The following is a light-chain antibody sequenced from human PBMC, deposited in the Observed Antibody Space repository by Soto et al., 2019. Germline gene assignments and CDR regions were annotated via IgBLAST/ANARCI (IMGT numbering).Light chain of an antibody. Sequence: ENVLMQSPGTLSLSPGETATLSCRARHYVSASSLAWYQQKRGQAPRLVIYDASTRATGIPDRFSGSGSGTDFTLTISRLEPEDFAVYYCQQYGNSPQTFGQGNKGDSK. CDR1: HYVSASS. J-gene: IGKJ1*01. V-gene: IGKV3-20*01. CDR2: DAS. CDR3: QQYGNSPQT.